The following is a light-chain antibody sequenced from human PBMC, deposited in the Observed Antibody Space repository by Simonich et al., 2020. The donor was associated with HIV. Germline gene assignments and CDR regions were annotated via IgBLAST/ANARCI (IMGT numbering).Light chain of an antibody. Sequence: DIVMTQSPDSLAVSLGERATIHCKSSQSVLYNSNNKNYLAWYQQKPGQPPNLLIYWASTRESGVPDRFSASGSGTDFTLTISSLQAEDVAVYYCQQYYTTPPTFGQGTKVEIK. J-gene: IGKJ1*01. V-gene: IGKV4-1*01. CDR2: WAS. CDR1: QSVLYNSNNKNY. CDR3: QQYYTTPPT.